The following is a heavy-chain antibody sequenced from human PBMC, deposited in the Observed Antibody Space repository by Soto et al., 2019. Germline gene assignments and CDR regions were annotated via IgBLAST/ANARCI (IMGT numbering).Heavy chain of an antibody. Sequence: QVQLQESGPGLVKPSETLSLTCTVSGGSISSYYWSWIRQPPGKGLEWIGYIYYSGSTNYNPSLTSRVTISVDTSKNQFSLKLSSVTAADTAVYYCARVGYGDSLYWYFDLWGRGTLVTVSS. CDR3: ARVGYGDSLYWYFDL. J-gene: IGHJ2*01. CDR2: IYYSGST. V-gene: IGHV4-59*01. D-gene: IGHD4-17*01. CDR1: GGSISSYY.